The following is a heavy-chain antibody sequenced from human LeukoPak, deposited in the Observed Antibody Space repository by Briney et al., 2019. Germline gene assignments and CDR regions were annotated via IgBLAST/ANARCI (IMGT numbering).Heavy chain of an antibody. CDR2: IYYSGST. V-gene: IGHV4-31*03. CDR3: ARDSPLVGGIDH. D-gene: IGHD1-26*01. J-gene: IGHJ4*02. Sequence: PSQTLSLTCTVSGGSISSGGYYWSWIRQHPGKGLEWIGYIYYSGSTYYNPSLKSRVTISVDTSKNQFSLKLSSVTAADTAVYYCARDSPLVGGIDHWGQGTLVTVSS. CDR1: GGSISSGGYY.